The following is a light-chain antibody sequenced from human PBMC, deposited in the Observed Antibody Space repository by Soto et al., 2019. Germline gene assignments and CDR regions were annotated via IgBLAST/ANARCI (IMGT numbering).Light chain of an antibody. CDR1: QNIISY. Sequence: EDRATITCRASQNIISYLAWYQQKPGKAPRLLIYGASTLASGVPSRFSGSGSGTEFTLTISSLQSEDFVRYYCQHSTILPITFGQ. CDR2: GAS. V-gene: IGKV1-9*01. CDR3: QHSTILPIT. J-gene: IGKJ5*01.